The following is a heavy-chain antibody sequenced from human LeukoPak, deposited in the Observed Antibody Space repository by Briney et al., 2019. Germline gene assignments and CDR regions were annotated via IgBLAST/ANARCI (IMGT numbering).Heavy chain of an antibody. V-gene: IGHV3-30*02. CDR2: LRSDTNSK. CDR3: ARGLRQAGLAPLEF. D-gene: IGHD3-10*01. CDR1: GFSVSLYG. Sequence: GGSLRLSCAASGFSVSLYGMHWVRQAPGKGLEWVAFLRSDTNSKHYAVSVKGRFAISRDTSKDTLNLQMRSLRVEDTALYYCARGLRQAGLAPLEFWGQGTQVSVSS. J-gene: IGHJ4*02.